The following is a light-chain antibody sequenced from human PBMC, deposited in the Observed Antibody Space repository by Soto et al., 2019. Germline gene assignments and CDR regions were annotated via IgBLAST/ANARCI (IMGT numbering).Light chain of an antibody. CDR3: CSYAASSTFV. Sequence: QSVLTQPRSVSGSPGQSVTISCTGTSSDIGGFNYVSWYQQHPGKVPKLMIYDVTKRPSGVPDRFSASKSGNTASLTISGLQAEDEADYYCCSYAASSTFVFGTG. J-gene: IGLJ1*01. CDR1: SSDIGGFNY. CDR2: DVT. V-gene: IGLV2-11*01.